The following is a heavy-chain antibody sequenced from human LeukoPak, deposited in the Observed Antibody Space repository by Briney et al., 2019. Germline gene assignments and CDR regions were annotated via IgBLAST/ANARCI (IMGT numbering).Heavy chain of an antibody. Sequence: PSETLSLTCTVSGGSISSSSYYWGWIRQPPGKGLEWIGYIHYNGITNYSPSLKSRVTMSLDTSKNQVSLKLNSVSAADTAVYYCARHISSGATYAHFDYWGQGTLVTVSS. CDR1: GGSISSSSYY. V-gene: IGHV4-61*05. CDR3: ARHISSGATYAHFDY. J-gene: IGHJ4*02. D-gene: IGHD4/OR15-4a*01. CDR2: IHYNGIT.